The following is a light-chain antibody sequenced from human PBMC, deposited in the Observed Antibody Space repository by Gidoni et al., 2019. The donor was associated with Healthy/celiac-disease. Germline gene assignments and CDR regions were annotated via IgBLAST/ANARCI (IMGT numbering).Light chain of an antibody. V-gene: IGKV3-15*01. CDR2: GAS. Sequence: EIVLTQSPATLAVSPGDSATLSCSASHSVSSNLAWYQQKPGQAPRLLIYGASTRATGIPARFSGSGSGTEFTLTISSLQSEDFAVYYCQQYNNWPPLTFXGXTKVEIK. CDR3: QQYNNWPPLT. J-gene: IGKJ4*01. CDR1: HSVSSN.